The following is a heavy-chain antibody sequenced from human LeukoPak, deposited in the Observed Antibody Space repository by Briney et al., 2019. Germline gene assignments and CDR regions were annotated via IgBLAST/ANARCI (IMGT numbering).Heavy chain of an antibody. Sequence: SETLSLTCTVSGGSIGSYYWSWIRQPPGKGLEWIGYIYYSGSTNYNPSLKSRVTISVDTSKNQFSLKLSSVTAADTAVYYCAGCDGYSGYDCWFDPWGQGTLVTVSS. CDR3: AGCDGYSGYDCWFDP. CDR1: GGSIGSYY. D-gene: IGHD5-12*01. CDR2: IYYSGST. J-gene: IGHJ5*02. V-gene: IGHV4-59*08.